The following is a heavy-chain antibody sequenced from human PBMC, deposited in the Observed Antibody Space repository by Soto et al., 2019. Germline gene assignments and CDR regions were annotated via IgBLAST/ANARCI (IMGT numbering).Heavy chain of an antibody. CDR2: INPNSGGT. CDR1: GYTFTGYY. J-gene: IGHJ5*02. CDR3: ARGRRLTRITMVRGEPVNWFDP. Sequence: QVQLVQSGAEVKKPGASVKVSCKASGYTFTGYYMHWVRQAPGQGLEWMGWINPNSGGTNYAQKFQGWVTMPRDTSISTAYMELSRLRSDDTAVYYCARGRRLTRITMVRGEPVNWFDPWGQGTLVTVSS. D-gene: IGHD3-10*01. V-gene: IGHV1-2*04.